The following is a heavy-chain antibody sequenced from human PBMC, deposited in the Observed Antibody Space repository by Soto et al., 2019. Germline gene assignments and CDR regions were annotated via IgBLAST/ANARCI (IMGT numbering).Heavy chain of an antibody. V-gene: IGHV3-23*01. CDR1: GFIVSDYA. D-gene: IGHD2-8*01. Sequence: GESLKISCEASGFIVSDYAMSWARQAPGKGLEWVSAISGSGDRTYYADSVKGRFTISRDNSKSTLYLQMNSLRADDTAVYYCANWVEGTMVYFDYWGLGTLVTVSS. CDR2: ISGSGDRT. J-gene: IGHJ4*02. CDR3: ANWVEGTMVYFDY.